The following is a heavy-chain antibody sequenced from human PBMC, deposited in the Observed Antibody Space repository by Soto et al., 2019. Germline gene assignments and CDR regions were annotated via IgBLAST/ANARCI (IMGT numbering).Heavy chain of an antibody. J-gene: IGHJ4*02. CDR1: GGTFSSYT. Sequence: SVKVSCKASGGTFSSYTISWVRQAPGQGLEWMGRIIPILGIANYAQKFQGRVTITADKSTSTAYMELSSLRSGDTAVYYCAAWNCSGGSCYHDYWGQGTLVTVSS. D-gene: IGHD2-15*01. V-gene: IGHV1-69*02. CDR2: IIPILGIA. CDR3: AAWNCSGGSCYHDY.